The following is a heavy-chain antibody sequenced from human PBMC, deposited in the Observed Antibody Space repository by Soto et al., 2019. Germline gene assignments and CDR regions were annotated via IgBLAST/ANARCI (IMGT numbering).Heavy chain of an antibody. CDR2: IKQDGSEI. V-gene: IGHV3-7*03. CDR1: GFTFSSYC. Sequence: XGSLRLSCAASGFTFSSYCMSWVRQAPGKGLEWVAKIKQDGSEIHYVDSVKGRFTISRDNVKNSLYLQMNNLRVEDTAVYHCARDRTWHTHDNWGRGNLVTVSP. D-gene: IGHD2-15*01. J-gene: IGHJ4*02. CDR3: ARDRTWHTHDN.